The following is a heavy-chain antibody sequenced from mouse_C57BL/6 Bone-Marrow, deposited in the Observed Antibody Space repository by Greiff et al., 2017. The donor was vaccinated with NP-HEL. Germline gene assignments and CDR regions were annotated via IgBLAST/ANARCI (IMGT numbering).Heavy chain of an antibody. J-gene: IGHJ4*01. CDR3: ARSDYYGSSPYYYAMDY. CDR1: GFTIKNTY. D-gene: IGHD1-1*01. CDR2: IDPANGNT. Sequence: VQLQQSVAELVRPGASVKLSCTASGFTIKNTYMHWVKQRPEQGLEWIGRIDPANGNTKYAPKFQGTATITADTSSNTAYLQISSLTSEDTANYYCARSDYYGSSPYYYAMDYWGQGTSVTVSS. V-gene: IGHV14-3*01.